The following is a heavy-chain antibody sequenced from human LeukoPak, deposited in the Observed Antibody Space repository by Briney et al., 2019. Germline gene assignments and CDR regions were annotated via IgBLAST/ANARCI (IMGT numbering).Heavy chain of an antibody. D-gene: IGHD3-22*01. J-gene: IGHJ4*02. CDR3: ARHHSSAYPFDH. CDR2: VSNSGTT. CDR1: GGSISHYY. V-gene: IGHV4-59*08. Sequence: PSETLSLTCTVSGGSISHYYWSWIRQSPGKGLEWIGYVSNSGTTNYRPSLRGRVTVSVDTSQNRVSLKLTPMTAADTGLYYCARHHSSAYPFDHWGQGTLVTVSS.